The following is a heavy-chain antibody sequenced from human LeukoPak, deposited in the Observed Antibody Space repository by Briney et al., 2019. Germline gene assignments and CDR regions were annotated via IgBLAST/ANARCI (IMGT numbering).Heavy chain of an antibody. V-gene: IGHV3-11*06. CDR2: ISSSSSYT. CDR3: ARVRGRQQLVYFDY. J-gene: IGHJ4*02. CDR1: GFTFSDYY. Sequence: GGSLRLPCAASGFTFSDYYMTWIRRAPGKGLEWVSYISSSSSYTNYADSVKGRFTISRDNAKNSLYLQMNSLRAEDSAVYYCARVRGRQQLVYFDYWGQGTLVTVSS. D-gene: IGHD6-13*01.